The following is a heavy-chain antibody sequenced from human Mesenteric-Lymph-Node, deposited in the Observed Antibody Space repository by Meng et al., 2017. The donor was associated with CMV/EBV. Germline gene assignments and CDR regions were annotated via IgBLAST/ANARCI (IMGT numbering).Heavy chain of an antibody. Sequence: ASVKVSCKVLEYPLTELSVHWVRQAPGQGLEWMGWISAYNGNTNYAQKLQGRVTMTTDTSTSTAYMELRSLRSDDTAVYYCAVTYCTSTSCYSSWGQGTLVTVSS. J-gene: IGHJ5*02. CDR1: EYPLTELS. D-gene: IGHD2-2*01. CDR2: ISAYNGNT. V-gene: IGHV1-18*01. CDR3: AVTYCTSTSCYSS.